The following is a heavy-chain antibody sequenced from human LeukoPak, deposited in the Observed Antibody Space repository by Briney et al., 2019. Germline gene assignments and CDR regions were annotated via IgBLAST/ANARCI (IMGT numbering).Heavy chain of an antibody. J-gene: IGHJ4*02. D-gene: IGHD1-26*01. CDR1: GYTFTSYG. Sequence: ASVKVSCKASGYTFTSYGISWVRQAPEQGLEWMGWISAYNGNTNYAQKLQGRVTMTTDTSTSTAYMELRSLRSDDTAVYYCARDRPPRDSGSSLRKDYFDYWGQGTLVTVSS. CDR2: ISAYNGNT. V-gene: IGHV1-18*01. CDR3: ARDRPPRDSGSSLRKDYFDY.